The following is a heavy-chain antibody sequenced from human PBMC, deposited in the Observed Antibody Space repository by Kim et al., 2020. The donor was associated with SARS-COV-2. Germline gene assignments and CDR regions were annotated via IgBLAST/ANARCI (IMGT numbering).Heavy chain of an antibody. J-gene: IGHJ4*02. V-gene: IGHV4-39*01. CDR3: ARGVDSSGYLGY. Sequence: YYNPSLKSRVTISVDTSKNQFSLKLSSVTAADTAVYYCARGVDSSGYLGYWGQGTLVTVSS. D-gene: IGHD3-22*01.